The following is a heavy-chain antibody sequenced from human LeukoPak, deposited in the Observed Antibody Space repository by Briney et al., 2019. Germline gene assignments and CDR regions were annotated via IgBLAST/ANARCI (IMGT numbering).Heavy chain of an antibody. Sequence: PGGSLRLSCAASGFTFSSYEMNWVRQAPGKGLEWVSCISSSGSTIYYADSVKGRFTISRDNAKNSLYLQMNSLRAEDTAVYYCARALRLGYCSGGSCYSDAFDIWGQGTMVTVSS. CDR2: ISSSGSTI. J-gene: IGHJ3*02. CDR3: ARALRLGYCSGGSCYSDAFDI. V-gene: IGHV3-48*03. D-gene: IGHD2-15*01. CDR1: GFTFSSYE.